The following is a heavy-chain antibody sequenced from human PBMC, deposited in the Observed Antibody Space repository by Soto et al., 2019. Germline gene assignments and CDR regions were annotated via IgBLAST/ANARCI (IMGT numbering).Heavy chain of an antibody. D-gene: IGHD3-22*01. CDR3: ARGGYDDSSGARNYYFYGMNV. V-gene: IGHV1-18*01. J-gene: IGHJ6*02. Sequence: QVQLVQSGAEVKKPGASVKVSCKASGYTFASYGINWVRQAPGQGLEWLGWISPYDGYTHYAQILQGRVSMTTDTSTKTAYMELRSLRSDDTAMYYCARGGYDDSSGARNYYFYGMNVWGQGTTVTVSS. CDR2: ISPYDGYT. CDR1: GYTFASYG.